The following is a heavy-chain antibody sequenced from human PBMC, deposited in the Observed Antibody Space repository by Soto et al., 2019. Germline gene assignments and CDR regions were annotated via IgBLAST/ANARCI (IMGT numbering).Heavy chain of an antibody. Sequence: QVQLVQSGAEVKKPGSSVNVSCKASGGTFNTFAISWVRQAPGQGLEYLGGIVPILGPAFYAQRFQGRVTITEDKSTNTAYLELTSLSSEDTAVYYCARAAKSYFDSWGQGTQVTVSS. CDR1: GGTFNTFA. CDR2: IVPILGPA. CDR3: ARAAKSYFDS. V-gene: IGHV1-69*06. J-gene: IGHJ4*02.